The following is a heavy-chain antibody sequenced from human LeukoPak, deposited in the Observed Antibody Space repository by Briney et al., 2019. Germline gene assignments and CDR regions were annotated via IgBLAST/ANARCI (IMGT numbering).Heavy chain of an antibody. CDR2: ISSSSSYI. Sequence: GGSLRLSCAASGFTFSSYSMNWVRQAPGKGLEWVSSISSSSSYIYYADSVKGRFTISRDNAKNSLYPQMNSLRAEDTAVYYCARDLHVVLNYYDSSGYGYWGQGTLVTVSS. D-gene: IGHD3-22*01. CDR3: ARDLHVVLNYYDSSGYGY. V-gene: IGHV3-21*01. CDR1: GFTFSSYS. J-gene: IGHJ4*02.